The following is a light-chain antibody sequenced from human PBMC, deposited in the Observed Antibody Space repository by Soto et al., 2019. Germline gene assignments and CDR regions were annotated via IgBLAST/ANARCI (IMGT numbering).Light chain of an antibody. CDR2: DVS. J-gene: IGKJ4*01. CDR1: QSSSDS. Sequence: DIHMTQSPSTLCASVGDRVPITCRASQSSSDSLAWYQQTPGKAPNVRISDVSSLERGVASRLSGSGSGTEFSLTISSMQPDDSATYYCQQYKSFSLTFGGGTKVDI. V-gene: IGKV1-5*01. CDR3: QQYKSFSLT.